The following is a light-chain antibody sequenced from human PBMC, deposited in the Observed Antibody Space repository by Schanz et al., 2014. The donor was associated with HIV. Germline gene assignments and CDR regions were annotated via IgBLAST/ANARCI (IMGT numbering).Light chain of an antibody. CDR3: SSFTSSNTWV. Sequence: QSALTQPRSVPGSPGQSVTISCTGTSSDIGAYNYISWYQQHPGKAPKIMIYDVSNRPSGVSNRFSGSKSGSTASLTISGLQAEDEADYHCSSFTSSNTWVFGGGTKLTVL. CDR2: DVS. CDR1: SSDIGAYNY. J-gene: IGLJ3*02. V-gene: IGLV2-14*03.